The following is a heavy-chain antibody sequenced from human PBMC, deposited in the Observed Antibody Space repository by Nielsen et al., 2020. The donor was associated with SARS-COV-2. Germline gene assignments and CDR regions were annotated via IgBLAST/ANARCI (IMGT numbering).Heavy chain of an antibody. D-gene: IGHD6-19*01. V-gene: IGHV4-31*03. CDR3: ARSPAVAGHDFDY. J-gene: IGHJ4*02. CDR2: IYYSGST. Sequence: SETLSLTCTVSGGSISSGGYYWSWIRQHPGKGLEWIGYIYYSGSTYYNPSLKSRVTISVDTSKNQFSLKLSSVTAADTAVYYCARSPAVAGHDFDYWGQGTLVTVSS. CDR1: GGSISSGGYY.